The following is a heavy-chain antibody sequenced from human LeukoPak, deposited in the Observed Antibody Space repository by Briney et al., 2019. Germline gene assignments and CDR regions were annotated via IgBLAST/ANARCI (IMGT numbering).Heavy chain of an antibody. V-gene: IGHV4-59*01. CDR1: GGSISSYY. CDR3: ARVGLGMAMDY. CDR2: IYYSGST. J-gene: IGHJ4*02. Sequence: PSETLSLTCTVSGGSISSYYWSWIRQPPGKGLEWIGYIYYSGSTNYNPSLKSRVTISVDTSKNQFSLKLSSVTAADTAVYYCARVGLGMAMDYGGQGTVVTVSS. D-gene: IGHD5-24*01.